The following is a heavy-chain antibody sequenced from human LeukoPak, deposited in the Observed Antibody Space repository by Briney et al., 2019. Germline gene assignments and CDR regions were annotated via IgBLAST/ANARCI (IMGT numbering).Heavy chain of an antibody. Sequence: PGGSLRLSCAASGFTFSSYSMSWVSQAPGKGLEWVSSISSQSTYIYSADSLKGRFAISRDNAKNSLYLQMNSLRAEDTAVYYCARGGQSKYDSSGYLNYFDYWGQGTLVTVSS. CDR2: ISSQSTYI. CDR1: GFTFSSYS. CDR3: ARGGQSKYDSSGYLNYFDY. V-gene: IGHV3-21*01. D-gene: IGHD3-22*01. J-gene: IGHJ4*02.